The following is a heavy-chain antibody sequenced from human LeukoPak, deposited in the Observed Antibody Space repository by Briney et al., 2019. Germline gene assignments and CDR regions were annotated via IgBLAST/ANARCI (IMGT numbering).Heavy chain of an antibody. CDR1: GYTFTSYD. J-gene: IGHJ5*02. Sequence: ASVKVSCKASGYTFTSYDINWVRQATGQGLEWMGWMNPNSGNTGYAQKFQGRVTITRNTSISTAYMELSSLRSEDTAGYYCARYPPPLWFGEENWFDPWGQGTLVTVSS. CDR3: ARYPPPLWFGEENWFDP. CDR2: MNPNSGNT. V-gene: IGHV1-8*03. D-gene: IGHD3-10*01.